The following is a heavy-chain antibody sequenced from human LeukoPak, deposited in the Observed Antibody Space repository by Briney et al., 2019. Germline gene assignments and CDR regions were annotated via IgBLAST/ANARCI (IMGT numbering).Heavy chain of an antibody. CDR3: AARNLRSIVGAGGAFDI. Sequence: GASVKVSCKASGFTFTSSAVQWVRQARGQRLEWIGWIVVGSGNTNYAQKFQERVTITRDMSTSTAYMELSSLRSEDTAVHYCAARNLRSIVGAGGAFDIWGQGTMVTVSS. D-gene: IGHD1-26*01. J-gene: IGHJ3*02. CDR1: GFTFTSSA. V-gene: IGHV1-58*01. CDR2: IVVGSGNT.